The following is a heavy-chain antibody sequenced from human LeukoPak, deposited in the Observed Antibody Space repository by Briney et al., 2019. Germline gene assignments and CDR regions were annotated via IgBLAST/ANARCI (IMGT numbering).Heavy chain of an antibody. J-gene: IGHJ6*02. CDR2: ISYDGSNK. Sequence: PGGSLRLSCAASGFTFSSYAMHWVRQAPGKGLEWVAVISYDGSNKYYADSVKGRFTIFRDNSKNTLYLQMNSLRAEDTAVYYCARDQGEQQLEPYYYYGMDVWGQGTTVTVSS. CDR1: GFTFSSYA. CDR3: ARDQGEQQLEPYYYYGMDV. V-gene: IGHV3-30-3*01. D-gene: IGHD6-13*01.